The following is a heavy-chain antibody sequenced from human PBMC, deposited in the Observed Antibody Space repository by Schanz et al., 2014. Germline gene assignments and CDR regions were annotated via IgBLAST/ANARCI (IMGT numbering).Heavy chain of an antibody. D-gene: IGHD3-3*01. Sequence: QVQLLQSGAEVKKPGASVRLSCKVSGNTITKFAMHWVRQAPGKGLEWMGWINPTTGNPGYAQGFTGRFVFSFDTSVSTAYLQISGLKAEDTAVYYCARARYGLDVWGQGTLVTVSS. CDR2: INPTTGNP. CDR3: ARARYGLDV. CDR1: GNTITKFA. V-gene: IGHV7-4-1*02. J-gene: IGHJ4*02.